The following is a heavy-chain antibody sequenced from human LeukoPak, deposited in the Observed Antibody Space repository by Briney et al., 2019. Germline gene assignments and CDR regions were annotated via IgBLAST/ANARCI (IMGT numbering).Heavy chain of an antibody. CDR1: GFTFSRDR. J-gene: IGHJ4*02. CDR2: ISSSSSYI. Sequence: GGTLRLSCAGSGFTFSRDRMKWVRQAQGKGMEGVSSISSSSSYIYYADSVTARFTLSRHNATTSLYLQMTSLRAEDTAVYYCARDHRAVAGRPYDYWGQGTLVTVSS. V-gene: IGHV3-21*01. D-gene: IGHD6-19*01. CDR3: ARDHRAVAGRPYDY.